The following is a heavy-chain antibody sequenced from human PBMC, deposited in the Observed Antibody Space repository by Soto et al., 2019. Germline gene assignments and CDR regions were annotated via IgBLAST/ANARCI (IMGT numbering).Heavy chain of an antibody. CDR1: GFTFTSSA. V-gene: IGHV1-58*01. J-gene: IGHJ2*01. D-gene: IGHD6-13*01. CDR2: IVVGSGNT. Sequence: ASVKVSCKASGFTFTSSAVQWVRQARGQRLEWIGWIVVGSGNTNYAQKFQGRVTMTRDTSTSTVYMELSSLRSEDTAVYYCARSPPPYSSSWSLGYFDLWGRGTLVTVSS. CDR3: ARSPPPYSSSWSLGYFDL.